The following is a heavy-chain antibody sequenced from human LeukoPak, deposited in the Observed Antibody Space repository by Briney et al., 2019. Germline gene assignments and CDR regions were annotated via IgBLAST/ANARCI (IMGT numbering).Heavy chain of an antibody. J-gene: IGHJ4*02. D-gene: IGHD2-2*01. V-gene: IGHV3-23*01. Sequence: GGSLRLSCAASGVTLRSCAMSWVRQGPGRGLEGVSAISGSGGSTYYADSVKGRFTISRDNSKNTLYLQMNSLRAEDTAVYYCAKDLEDIVVVPAALLFDYWGQGTLVTVSS. CDR3: AKDLEDIVVVPAALLFDY. CDR2: ISGSGGST. CDR1: GVTLRSCA.